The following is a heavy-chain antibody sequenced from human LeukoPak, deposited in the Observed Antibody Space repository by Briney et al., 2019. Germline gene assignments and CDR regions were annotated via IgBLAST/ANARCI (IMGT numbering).Heavy chain of an antibody. Sequence: GGSLRLPCAVSGFTLSDYYMSWIRQAPGKGLEWVSDISSSRRYTNYADSVKGRFTISRDNAKNSLYLQMNSLRAEDTAVCYCARDRLIMVRGLPDYWGQGTLVTVSS. CDR2: ISSSRRYT. V-gene: IGHV3-11*05. CDR3: ARDRLIMVRGLPDY. J-gene: IGHJ4*02. D-gene: IGHD3-10*01. CDR1: GFTLSDYY.